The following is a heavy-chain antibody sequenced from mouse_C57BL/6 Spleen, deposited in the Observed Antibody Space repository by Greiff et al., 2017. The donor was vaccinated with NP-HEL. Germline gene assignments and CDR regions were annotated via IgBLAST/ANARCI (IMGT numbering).Heavy chain of an antibody. Sequence: ESGPGLVKPSQSLSLTCSVTGYSITSGYYWNWIRQFPGNKLEWMGYISYDGSNNYNPSLQNRISITRDTSKNQFFLKLNSVTTEDTATYYCARDYDYDLRAMDYWGQGTSVTVSS. V-gene: IGHV3-6*01. J-gene: IGHJ4*01. CDR2: ISYDGSN. CDR3: ARDYDYDLRAMDY. CDR1: GYSITSGYY. D-gene: IGHD2-4*01.